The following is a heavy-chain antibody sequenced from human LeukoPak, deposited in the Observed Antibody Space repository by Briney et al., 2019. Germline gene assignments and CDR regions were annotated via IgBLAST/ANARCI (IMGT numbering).Heavy chain of an antibody. Sequence: SETLSLTCAVYGGSFSGSYWSWIRQPPGKGLEWIGETNHSGGTNYNPSLKSRVTISVDTSRNQCSLKLSSVTAADTAVYYCARYVAVAGTIKWFDPWGQGTLVTVSS. CDR3: ARYVAVAGTIKWFDP. D-gene: IGHD6-19*01. CDR1: GGSFSGSY. J-gene: IGHJ5*02. V-gene: IGHV4-34*01. CDR2: TNHSGGT.